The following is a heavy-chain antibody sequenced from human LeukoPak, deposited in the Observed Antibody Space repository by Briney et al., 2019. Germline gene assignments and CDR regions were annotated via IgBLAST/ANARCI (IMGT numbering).Heavy chain of an antibody. J-gene: IGHJ2*01. CDR2: ISAYNGNT. Sequence: ASVKVSCKASGYTFTGYYMHWVRQAPGQGLEWMGWISAYNGNTNYAQKLQGRVTMTTDTSTSTAYMELRSLRSDDTAVYYCARYPADYGDYTPNPRWYFDLWGRGTLVTVSS. CDR3: ARYPADYGDYTPNPRWYFDL. V-gene: IGHV1-18*04. CDR1: GYTFTGYY. D-gene: IGHD4-17*01.